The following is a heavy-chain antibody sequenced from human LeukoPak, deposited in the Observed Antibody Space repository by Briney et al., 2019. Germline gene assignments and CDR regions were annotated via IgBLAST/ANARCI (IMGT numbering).Heavy chain of an antibody. CDR2: INQDESHK. CDR3: ASFIAAAGNSGFDY. V-gene: IGHV3-7*01. J-gene: IGHJ4*02. D-gene: IGHD6-13*01. Sequence: PGGSLRLSCAASGFTFSSYWMSWVRQVPGKGLEWVANINQDESHKYYVDSVKGRFTISRDNAKNSLYLQMNSLRAEDTAVYYCASFIAAAGNSGFDYWGQGTLVTVSS. CDR1: GFTFSSYW.